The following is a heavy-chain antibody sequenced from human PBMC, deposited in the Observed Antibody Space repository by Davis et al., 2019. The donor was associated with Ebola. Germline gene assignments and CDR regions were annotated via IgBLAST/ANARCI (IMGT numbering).Heavy chain of an antibody. Sequence: GESLKISCAASGFTFDDYAMHWVRQAPGKGLEWVSAISGSGGSTYYADSVKGRFTISRDNSKNTLYLQMNSLRAEDTAVYYCARGWIQLWGYFDYWGQGTLVTVSS. J-gene: IGHJ4*02. D-gene: IGHD5-18*01. V-gene: IGHV3-23*01. CDR2: ISGSGGST. CDR3: ARGWIQLWGYFDY. CDR1: GFTFDDYA.